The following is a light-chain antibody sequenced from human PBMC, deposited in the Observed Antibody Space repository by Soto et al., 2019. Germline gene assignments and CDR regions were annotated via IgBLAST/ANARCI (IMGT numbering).Light chain of an antibody. Sequence: EIVMTQSPATLSVSPGERATLSCRASQSVDSNVAWYQQKPGQAPRLLIYGAVTRATGIPARVSGSGSGTEFTLTISSLQSEDFGVYSCQQYNNWPRSFGPGTKVDVK. CDR3: QQYNNWPRS. CDR2: GAV. CDR1: QSVDSN. J-gene: IGKJ3*01. V-gene: IGKV3-15*01.